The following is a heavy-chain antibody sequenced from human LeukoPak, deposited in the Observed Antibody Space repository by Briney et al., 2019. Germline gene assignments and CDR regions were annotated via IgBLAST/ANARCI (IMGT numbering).Heavy chain of an antibody. CDR3: ARAHTIFGVVIIGGYFDY. J-gene: IGHJ4*02. V-gene: IGHV3-21*01. Sequence: GRSLRLSCAASGFTFSSYGMHWVRQAPGKGLEWVSSISSSSSYIYYADSVKGRFTISRDNAKNSLYLQMNSLRAEDTAVYYCARAHTIFGVVIIGGYFDYWGQGTLVTVSS. CDR2: ISSSSSYI. CDR1: GFTFSSYG. D-gene: IGHD3-3*01.